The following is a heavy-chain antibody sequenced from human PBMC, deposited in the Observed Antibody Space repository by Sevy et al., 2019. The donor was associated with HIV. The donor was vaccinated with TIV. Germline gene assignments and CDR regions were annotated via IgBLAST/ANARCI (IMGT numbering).Heavy chain of an antibody. J-gene: IGHJ6*02. Sequence: GGSLRLSCAASGFTFSSYGMHWVRQAPGKGLEWVAVIWYDGSNKYYAYSVKGRFTISRDNSKNTLYLQMNSLRAEDTAVYYCARALSNYDFWSGYYYYYYYGMDVWGQGTTVTVSS. CDR1: GFTFSSYG. CDR3: ARALSNYDFWSGYYYYYYYGMDV. D-gene: IGHD3-3*01. V-gene: IGHV3-33*01. CDR2: IWYDGSNK.